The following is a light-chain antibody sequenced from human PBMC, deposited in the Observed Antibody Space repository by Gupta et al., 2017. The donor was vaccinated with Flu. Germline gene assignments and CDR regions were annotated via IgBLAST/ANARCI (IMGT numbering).Light chain of an antibody. CDR1: SSNIGSNT. J-gene: IGLJ3*02. Sequence: QSVLTQAPSASGTHGQRVTISCSGSSSNIGSNTVNWYQQLPGTAPKLLIYSDNQRPSGVPDRFSGSKSGTSASLAISGLQSEDEADYYCAAWDDSLSGPEFGGGTKVTVL. V-gene: IGLV1-44*01. CDR2: SDN. CDR3: AAWDDSLSGPE.